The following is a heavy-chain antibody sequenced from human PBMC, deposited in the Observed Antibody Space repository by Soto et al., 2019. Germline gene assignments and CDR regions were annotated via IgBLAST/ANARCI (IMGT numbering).Heavy chain of an antibody. Sequence: GGSLRLSCAASGFTFSSYEMNWVRQAPGKWLEWVSYISSSGSTIYYADSVKGRFTISRDNAKNSLYLQMNSLRAEDTAVYYCARDYYDSSGYYFGYYYYYYGMDVWGQGXTVTVYS. D-gene: IGHD3-22*01. V-gene: IGHV3-48*03. CDR2: ISSSGSTI. J-gene: IGHJ6*02. CDR3: ARDYYDSSGYYFGYYYYYYGMDV. CDR1: GFTFSSYE.